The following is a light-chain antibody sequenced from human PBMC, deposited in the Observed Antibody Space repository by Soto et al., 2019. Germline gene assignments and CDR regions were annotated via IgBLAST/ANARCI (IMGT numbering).Light chain of an antibody. CDR2: AAA. CDR1: QGITYS. V-gene: IGKV1-27*01. J-gene: IGKJ4*01. Sequence: DIQMTQSPSSLSASVGDRVIVTCRASQGITYSLAWSQQKPGKVPKLLIYAAATLQSGVPSRFSGSGSGTDFTLTINSLQPEDVATSDCQSITVPLTFGGGTKVEIK. CDR3: QSITVPLT.